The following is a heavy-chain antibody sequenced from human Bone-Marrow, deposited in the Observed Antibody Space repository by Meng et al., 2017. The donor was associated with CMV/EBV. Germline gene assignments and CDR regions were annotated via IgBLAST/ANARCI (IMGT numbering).Heavy chain of an antibody. CDR2: ISSSSRYI. CDR1: GFTFTSYS. J-gene: IGHJ4*02. D-gene: IGHD2-21*01. CDR3: ARGIRAYCGGDCQWGLDS. V-gene: IGHV3-21*04. Sequence: GESLKISCAASGFTFTSYSMHWVRQAPGKGLEWLSAISSSSRYIYYADSVKGRFTVSRDNAKSSLFLQMDGLRAGDTAVYYCARGIRAYCGGDCQWGLDSCGQGILVTVSS.